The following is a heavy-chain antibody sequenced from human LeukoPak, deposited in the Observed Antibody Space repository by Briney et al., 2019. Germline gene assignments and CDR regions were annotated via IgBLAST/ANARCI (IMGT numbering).Heavy chain of an antibody. V-gene: IGHV3-48*01. CDR1: GIIFSNYG. CDR3: VRGQDGIDNWFDP. CDR2: IRGNSETI. Sequence: GGSLRLSCTASGIIFSNYGMNWVRQAPGKGLEWISYIRGNSETIHYADSVKGRFTISRDNAKNSLSLQMTSLRAEDTAVYYCVRGQDGIDNWFDPWGQGTLVTVAS. J-gene: IGHJ5*02. D-gene: IGHD5-24*01.